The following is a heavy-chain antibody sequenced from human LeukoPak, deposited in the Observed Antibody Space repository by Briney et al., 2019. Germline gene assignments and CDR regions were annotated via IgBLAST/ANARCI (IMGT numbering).Heavy chain of an antibody. Sequence: SETLSLTCTVSGGSISSSSYYWGWIRQPPGKGLEWIGSIYYSGSTYYNPSLKSRVTISVDTSKNQFSLKLSSVTAAGTAVYYCATQGIVVVSLDYWGQGTLVTVSS. J-gene: IGHJ4*02. V-gene: IGHV4-39*01. CDR3: ATQGIVVVSLDY. CDR1: GGSISSSSYY. CDR2: IYYSGST. D-gene: IGHD3-22*01.